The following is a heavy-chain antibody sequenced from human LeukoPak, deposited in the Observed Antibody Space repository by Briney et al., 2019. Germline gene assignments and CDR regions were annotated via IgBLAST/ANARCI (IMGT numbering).Heavy chain of an antibody. D-gene: IGHD2-8*01. V-gene: IGHV1-2*02. CDR2: INPNSGGT. Sequence: ASVKVSCKASGYTLTDYYIHWMRQAPGQGLEWMAWINPNSGGTKYAQKFQGRVTVTRDTSTSTAYMELSGLRADDTATYYCARVEYCTKGVCINFDLWGQGTLVAVSS. J-gene: IGHJ4*02. CDR3: ARVEYCTKGVCINFDL. CDR1: GYTLTDYY.